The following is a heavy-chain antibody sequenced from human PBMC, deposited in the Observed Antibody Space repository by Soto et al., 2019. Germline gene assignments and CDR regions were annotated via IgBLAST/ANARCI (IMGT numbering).Heavy chain of an antibody. CDR1: GGTFSSYA. J-gene: IGHJ6*02. CDR3: ASREVDGRYYYGMDV. Sequence: ASVKVSCKASGGTFSSYAISWVRQAPGQGLEWMGGIIPIFGTANYAQKFQGRVTITADESTSTAYMELSSLRSEDTAVYYCASREVDGRYYYGMDVWGQGTTVTVSS. CDR2: IIPIFGTA. D-gene: IGHD6-19*01. V-gene: IGHV1-69*13.